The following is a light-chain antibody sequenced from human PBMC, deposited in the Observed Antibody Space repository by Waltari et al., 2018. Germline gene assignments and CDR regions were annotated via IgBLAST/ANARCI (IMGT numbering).Light chain of an antibody. CDR1: QSVNTY. CDR3: QQYKNWPPLT. V-gene: IGKV3-11*01. CDR2: DAS. Sequence: EIVLTQSPATLSLSPGERATLSCRASQSVNTYLAWYQHKPGQAPRRLIYDASNRATGIPARFSGSGSGTDFTLTISNLEPEDFAVYYCQQYKNWPPLTFGGGTKVEIK. J-gene: IGKJ4*01.